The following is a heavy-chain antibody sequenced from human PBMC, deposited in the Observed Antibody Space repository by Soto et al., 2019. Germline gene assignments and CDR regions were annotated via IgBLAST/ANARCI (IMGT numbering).Heavy chain of an antibody. CDR3: ARGLRSVLDY. Sequence: QVQLVESGGGVVQPGGSLRLSCVASGFTFSNFGMHWVRQAPGKGLEWVAVISNDENIKQYADSVRGRFAISRDNSKNTLYLQMTRPRAEDTAIYYCARGLRSVLDYWGQGTLVTLSS. CDR2: ISNDENIK. CDR1: GFTFSNFG. D-gene: IGHD6-6*01. V-gene: IGHV3-33*01. J-gene: IGHJ4*02.